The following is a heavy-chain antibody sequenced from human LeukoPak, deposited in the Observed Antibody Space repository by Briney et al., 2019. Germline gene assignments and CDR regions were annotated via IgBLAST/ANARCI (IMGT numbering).Heavy chain of an antibody. CDR2: INHSGST. J-gene: IGHJ4*02. Sequence: SETLSLTCAVYGGSFSGYYWSWIRQPPGKGLEWIGEINHSGSTNYNPSLKSRVTISVDTSKNQFSLKLSSVTAADTAVYYCAREGYGDYALPLWGQGTLVTVSS. V-gene: IGHV4-34*01. D-gene: IGHD4-17*01. CDR1: GGSFSGYY. CDR3: AREGYGDYALPL.